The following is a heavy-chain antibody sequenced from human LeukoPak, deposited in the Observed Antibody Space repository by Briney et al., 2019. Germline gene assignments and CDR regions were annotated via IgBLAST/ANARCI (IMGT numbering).Heavy chain of an antibody. J-gene: IGHJ4*02. CDR1: GGSISSSSYY. V-gene: IGHV4-39*01. CDR3: ARAPRITMIVVAPPDY. Sequence: PSETLSLTCTVSGGSISSSSYYWGWIRQPPGKGLEWIGSIYYSGSTYYNPSLKSRVTISVDTSKNQFSLKLSSVTAADTAVYYCARAPRITMIVVAPPDYWGQGTLVTVSS. CDR2: IYYSGST. D-gene: IGHD3-22*01.